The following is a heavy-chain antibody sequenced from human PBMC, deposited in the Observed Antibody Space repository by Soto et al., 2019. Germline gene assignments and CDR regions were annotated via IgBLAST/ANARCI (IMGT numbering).Heavy chain of an antibody. CDR3: AKDYRPDGRSDLDH. CDR1: GFTFGTYA. J-gene: IGHJ4*02. V-gene: IGHV3-23*01. CDR2: IVGNGGGI. D-gene: IGHD1-26*01. Sequence: GGSLRLSCVASGFTFGTYAMNWVRRAPGKGLEWVAVIVGNGGGIDYADSVKGRFTISRDNYKDTLYLQMTNLRAEDTAVYYCAKDYRPDGRSDLDHWGQGTLVTVYS.